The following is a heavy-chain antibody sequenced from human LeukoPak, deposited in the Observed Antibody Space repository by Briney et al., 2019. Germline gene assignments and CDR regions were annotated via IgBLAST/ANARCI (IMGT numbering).Heavy chain of an antibody. CDR2: ISTYNGNT. Sequence: ASVKVSFKASGYTFISYGITWVRQAPGQGLEWMGWISTYNGNTNYAQNLQGRVTATTDTSTSTAYMELRSLRSDDTAVYYCARDGLVGARGFDYWGQGTLVTVSS. J-gene: IGHJ4*02. V-gene: IGHV1-18*01. CDR1: GYTFISYG. D-gene: IGHD1-26*01. CDR3: ARDGLVGARGFDY.